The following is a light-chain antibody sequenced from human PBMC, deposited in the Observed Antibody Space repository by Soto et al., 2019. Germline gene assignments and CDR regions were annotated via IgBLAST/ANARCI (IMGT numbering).Light chain of an antibody. CDR3: SSLSTTSTPIV. Sequence: QSVLGQPASMSWSPGQSITIPCTGASSDIGLYNYVSWYQHHPGKAPKLLISEVNVRPSGLSDRFSASKAGNTASLTISGLQPEDEAYYYCSSLSTTSTPIVFGSGTKVT. CDR1: SSDIGLYNY. CDR2: EVN. V-gene: IGLV2-14*01. J-gene: IGLJ1*01.